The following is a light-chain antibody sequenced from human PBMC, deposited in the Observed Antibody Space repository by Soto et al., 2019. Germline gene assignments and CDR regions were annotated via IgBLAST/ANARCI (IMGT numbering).Light chain of an antibody. Sequence: QSALTQPASVSGSPGQSITISCTGTSSDVGRYNFVSWYQQHPGKAPKLMIYEVSNRPSGVSNRFSGSKSGNTASLTISGLQAEDEADYYCSSYTSSSTLFGGGTQVTVL. CDR1: SSDVGRYNF. CDR2: EVS. CDR3: SSYTSSSTL. V-gene: IGLV2-14*01. J-gene: IGLJ2*01.